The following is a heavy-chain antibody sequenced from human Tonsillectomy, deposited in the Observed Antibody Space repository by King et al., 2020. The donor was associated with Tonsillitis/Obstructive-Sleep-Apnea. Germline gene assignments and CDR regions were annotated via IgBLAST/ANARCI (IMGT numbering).Heavy chain of an antibody. V-gene: IGHV1-18*01. J-gene: IGHJ1*01. CDR3: ARDDYDNSGYYHGYFQH. D-gene: IGHD3-22*01. Sequence: QLVQSGAEVKKPGASVKVSCKASGYTFTSYDITWVRQAPGQGLEWMGWSRPYDGDTNYAQKLQGRVTMTSDTSTTTAYMEMRSLRSDDTAVYYCARDDYDNSGYYHGYFQHWGQGTLVTVSS. CDR1: GYTFTSYD. CDR2: SRPYDGDT.